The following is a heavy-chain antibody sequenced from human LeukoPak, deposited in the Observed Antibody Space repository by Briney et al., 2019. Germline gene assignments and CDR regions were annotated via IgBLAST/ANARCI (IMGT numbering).Heavy chain of an antibody. J-gene: IGHJ4*02. CDR2: INSDGSST. CDR3: ASGLNYDSSGYYY. V-gene: IGHV3-74*01. Sequence: GGSLRLSCAASGFTFSSYWMHWVRQAPGKGLVWVSRINSDGSSTSYADSVKGRFTISRDNAKNTLYLQMNSLRAQDTAVYYCASGLNYDSSGYYYWGQGTLVTVSS. D-gene: IGHD3-22*01. CDR1: GFTFSSYW.